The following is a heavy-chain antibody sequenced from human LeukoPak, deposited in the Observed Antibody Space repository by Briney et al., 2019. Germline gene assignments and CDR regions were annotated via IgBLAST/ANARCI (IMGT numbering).Heavy chain of an antibody. Sequence: GGSLRLSCAASGFTFSNYAMAWVRQAPGKGLEWVANIKQDGSKKSYVDSVKGRFTISRDNAKNSLYLQMNSLRAEDTAIYYCTRVGYIDEGIDYWGQGTLVTVSS. D-gene: IGHD5-24*01. J-gene: IGHJ4*02. V-gene: IGHV3-7*04. CDR1: GFTFSNYA. CDR2: IKQDGSKK. CDR3: TRVGYIDEGIDY.